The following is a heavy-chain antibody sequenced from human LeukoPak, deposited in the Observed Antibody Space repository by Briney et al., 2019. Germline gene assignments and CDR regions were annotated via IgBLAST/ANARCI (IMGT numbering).Heavy chain of an antibody. V-gene: IGHV1-46*01. D-gene: IGHD3-10*01. CDR1: GYTFTSYY. J-gene: IGHJ4*02. Sequence: ASVKVSCEASGYTFTSYYMHWVRQAPGQGLEWMGIINPSGGSTSYAQKFQGRVTMTRDTSTSTVYMELSSLRSEDTAVYYCASGTPGIGSGSSSLDYWGQGTLVTVSS. CDR3: ASGTPGIGSGSSSLDY. CDR2: INPSGGST.